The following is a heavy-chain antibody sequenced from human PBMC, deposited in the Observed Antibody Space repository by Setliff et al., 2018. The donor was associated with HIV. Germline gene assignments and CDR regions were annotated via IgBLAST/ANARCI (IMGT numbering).Heavy chain of an antibody. CDR1: GDSISTSNSY. D-gene: IGHD3-16*02. V-gene: IGHV4-39*01. J-gene: IGHJ3*02. Sequence: SETLSLTCTVSGDSISTSNSYWGWVRQPPGKGLEWIGSLYYGGTTYYNPSLKSRVTISVDTSKNHFSLKLSSVTAADTAVYYCARHQVIPTVIGAFDIWGQGTMVTVSS. CDR2: LYYGGTT. CDR3: ARHQVIPTVIGAFDI.